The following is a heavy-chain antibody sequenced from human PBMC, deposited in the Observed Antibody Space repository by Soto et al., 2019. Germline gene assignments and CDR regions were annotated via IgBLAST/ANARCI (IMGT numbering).Heavy chain of an antibody. CDR3: ARGGHVVVVTAALYY. V-gene: IGHV1-46*01. J-gene: IGHJ4*02. Sequence: QVQLMQSGAEVKKPGASVKVSCKASGDTFTDYYIHWVRQAPGQGLEWMGTVNPSGGHTTYAQHSLGSVTMTRDTSTITLYRELTSLTSYDTAIYYCARGGHVVVVTAALYYWGQGTLVTVSS. D-gene: IGHD2-21*02. CDR2: VNPSGGHT. CDR1: GDTFTDYY.